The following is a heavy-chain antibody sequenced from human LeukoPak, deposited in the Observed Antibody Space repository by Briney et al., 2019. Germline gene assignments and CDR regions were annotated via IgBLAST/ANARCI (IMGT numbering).Heavy chain of an antibody. CDR1: GFTFDDYG. D-gene: IGHD3-9*01. CDR3: ASLYYYDILTGYYDDY. V-gene: IGHV3-20*04. CDR2: INWNGGST. Sequence: GGSLRLSCAASGFTFDDYGMSWVRQAPGKGLEWVSGINWNGGSTGYTDSVKGRFTISRDNAKNSLYLQMNSLRAEDTAVYYCASLYYYDILTGYYDDYWGQGTLVTVSS. J-gene: IGHJ4*02.